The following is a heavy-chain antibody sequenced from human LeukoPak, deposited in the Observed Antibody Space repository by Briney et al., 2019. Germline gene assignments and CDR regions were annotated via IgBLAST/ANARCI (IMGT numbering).Heavy chain of an antibody. CDR3: ATVGYSYGAFDY. V-gene: IGHV1-24*01. Sequence: ASVKVSCKVSGYTLTEISLHWVRQAPGKGLEWMGGFDREDGETMYAQKFQGRVTMTEDTSTDTAFMELSSLRSEDTAAYYCATVGYSYGAFDYWGQGTLVIVSS. J-gene: IGHJ4*02. CDR1: GYTLTEIS. D-gene: IGHD5-18*01. CDR2: FDREDGET.